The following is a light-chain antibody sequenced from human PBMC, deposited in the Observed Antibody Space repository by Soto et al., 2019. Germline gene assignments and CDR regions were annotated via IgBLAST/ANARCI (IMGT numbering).Light chain of an antibody. J-gene: IGLJ2*01. Sequence: QSVLTQPPSASGSPGQSVTISCTGTSSDFGTYNFVSWYQQHPGKAPKLMIYEVNKRPSGVPDRFSGSKSGNTASLTVSGLQAKDEADYYCSSYVRSTSFAFGGGTKLTVL. CDR1: SSDFGTYNF. CDR2: EVN. CDR3: SSYVRSTSFA. V-gene: IGLV2-8*01.